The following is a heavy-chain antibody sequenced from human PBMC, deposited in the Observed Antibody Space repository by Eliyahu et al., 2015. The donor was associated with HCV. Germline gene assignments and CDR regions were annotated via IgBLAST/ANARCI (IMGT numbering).Heavy chain of an antibody. CDR2: IHYSGNT. CDR3: ATLGESGSVILY. Sequence: QLQLQESGPGLVKPSETLSLTCTVSGGSISSSSYYWGWIRQPPGKGLEWIGSIHYSGNTHYNPSLKSRVTISVDTSKNQFSLKLSSVTAADTAVYYCATLGESGSVILYWGQGTLVTVSS. V-gene: IGHV4-39*01. D-gene: IGHD3-10*01. CDR1: GGSISSSSYY. J-gene: IGHJ4*02.